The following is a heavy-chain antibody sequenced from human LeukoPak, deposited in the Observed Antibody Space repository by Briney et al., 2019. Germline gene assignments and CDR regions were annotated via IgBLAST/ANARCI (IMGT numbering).Heavy chain of an antibody. CDR2: ISSSSSTI. V-gene: IGHV3-48*04. Sequence: SGGSLRLSCAASGFTFSSYSMNWVRQAPGKGLEWVSYISSSSSTIYYADSVKGRFTISRDNAKNSLYLQMNSLRAEDTAVYYCAKGGRWLPPAFDYWGQGTLVTVSS. J-gene: IGHJ4*02. CDR1: GFTFSSYS. CDR3: AKGGRWLPPAFDY. D-gene: IGHD5-24*01.